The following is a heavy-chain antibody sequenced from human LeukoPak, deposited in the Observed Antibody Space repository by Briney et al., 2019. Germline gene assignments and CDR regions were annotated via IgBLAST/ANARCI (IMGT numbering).Heavy chain of an antibody. CDR3: AKDATGYSSGGGYFGY. Sequence: GGSLRLSCAASGFTFSSYAMSWVRQAPGKGLEWVSTISTGGSSTYYADSVKDRFFISRDNSENTLYLQMNSLRAEDTAMYYCAKDATGYSSGGGYFGYWGQGALVTVSS. D-gene: IGHD6-19*01. CDR2: ISTGGSST. V-gene: IGHV3-23*01. J-gene: IGHJ4*02. CDR1: GFTFSSYA.